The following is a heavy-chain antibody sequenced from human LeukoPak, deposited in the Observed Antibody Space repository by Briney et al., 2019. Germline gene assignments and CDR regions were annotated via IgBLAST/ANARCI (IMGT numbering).Heavy chain of an antibody. D-gene: IGHD6-19*01. V-gene: IGHV3-48*03. CDR2: IGSSGTTI. CDR3: ALLAVASDFDY. J-gene: IGHJ4*02. CDR1: GFDFGAYE. Sequence: GGSLRLSCAASGFDFGAYEMNWVRQAPGKGLEWVSNIGSSGTTIYYADSVKGRFSISRDNAKNSLYLRMNSLRVEDTAVYYCALLAVASDFDYWGQGALVTVSS.